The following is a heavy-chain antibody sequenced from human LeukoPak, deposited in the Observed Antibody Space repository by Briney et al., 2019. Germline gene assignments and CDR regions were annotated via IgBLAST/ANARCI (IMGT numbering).Heavy chain of an antibody. D-gene: IGHD2-15*01. CDR1: GYHFTSYP. V-gene: IGHV7-4-1*02. J-gene: IGHJ4*02. CDR3: AKLGYCSGGSCYGFDY. CDR2: INTNTGNP. Sequence: ASVKVSCKTSGYHFTSYPMNWVRQAPGQGLEWMGWINTNTGNPTYAQGFTGRFVFSLDTSVSTAYLQTSSLKAEDTAVYYCAKLGYCSGGSCYGFDYWGQGTLVTVSS.